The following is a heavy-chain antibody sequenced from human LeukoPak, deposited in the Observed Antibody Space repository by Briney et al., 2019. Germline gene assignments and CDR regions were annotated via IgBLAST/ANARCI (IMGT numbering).Heavy chain of an antibody. CDR1: GFTFSSYG. J-gene: IGHJ6*03. CDR3: AKDHYYGSGSRYDYYMDV. D-gene: IGHD3-10*01. CDR2: IRYDGSNK. V-gene: IGHV3-30*02. Sequence: SGGSLRLSCAASGFTFSSYGMHWGRQAPGKGLEWVAFIRYDGSNKYYADSVKGRFTISRDNSKNTLYLQMNSLRAEDTAVYYCAKDHYYGSGSRYDYYMDVWGKGTTVTISS.